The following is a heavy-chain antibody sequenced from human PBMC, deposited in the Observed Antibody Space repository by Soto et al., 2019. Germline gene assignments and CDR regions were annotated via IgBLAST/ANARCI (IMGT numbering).Heavy chain of an antibody. CDR2: VSYDGSIK. D-gene: IGHD6-19*01. CDR3: AKDGSHLAVAGTSPTSYFYGLAV. CDR1: GFTFSVYG. Sequence: HVQLVESGGGVVQPGRSLRLSCAASGFTFSVYGMHWVRQAPGKGLEWVALVSYDGSIKYYADSVKGRFTISRDNSKNTLYLQMNSLRVEDTAVYYCAKDGSHLAVAGTSPTSYFYGLAVWGQGTTVTVSS. J-gene: IGHJ6*02. V-gene: IGHV3-30*18.